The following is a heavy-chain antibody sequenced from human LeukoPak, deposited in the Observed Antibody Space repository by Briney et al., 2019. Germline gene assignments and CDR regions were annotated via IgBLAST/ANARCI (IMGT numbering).Heavy chain of an antibody. CDR3: ARAYGIAAALDY. CDR1: GYTFTGYY. D-gene: IGHD6-13*01. CDR2: INPNSGGT. Sequence: ASVKVSCKASGYTFTGYYMHWVRQAPGQGLEWMGWINPNSGGTNYAQKLQGRVTMTTDTSTSTAYMELRSLRSDDTAVYYCARAYGIAAALDYWGQGTLVTVSS. J-gene: IGHJ4*02. V-gene: IGHV1-2*02.